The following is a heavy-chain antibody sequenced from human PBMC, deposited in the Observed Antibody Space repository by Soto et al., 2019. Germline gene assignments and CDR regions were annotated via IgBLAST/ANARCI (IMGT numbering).Heavy chain of an antibody. CDR3: ARVSYDFWSGYTSYYYYYMDV. J-gene: IGHJ6*03. CDR2: ISSSGSTI. D-gene: IGHD3-3*01. Sequence: GGSLRLSCAASGFTFSDYYMSWIRQAPGKGLEWVSYISSSGSTIYYADSVKGRFTISRDNAKNSLYLQMNSLRAEDTAVYYCARVSYDFWSGYTSYYYYYMDVWGKGTTVTVSS. CDR1: GFTFSDYY. V-gene: IGHV3-11*01.